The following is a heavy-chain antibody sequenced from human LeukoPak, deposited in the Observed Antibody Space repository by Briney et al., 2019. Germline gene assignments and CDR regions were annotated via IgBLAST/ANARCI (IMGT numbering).Heavy chain of an antibody. CDR3: ARARKGSGWYRGTYYFDY. J-gene: IGHJ4*02. Sequence: SETLSLTCAAYGGSFSGYYWSWIRQPPGKGLEWIGEINHSGSTNYNPSLKSRVTISVDTSKNQFSLKLSSVTAADTAVYYCARARKGSGWYRGTYYFDYWGQGTLVTVSS. CDR1: GGSFSGYY. CDR2: INHSGST. D-gene: IGHD6-19*01. V-gene: IGHV4-34*01.